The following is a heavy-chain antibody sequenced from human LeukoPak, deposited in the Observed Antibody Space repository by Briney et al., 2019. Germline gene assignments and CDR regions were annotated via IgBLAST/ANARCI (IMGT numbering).Heavy chain of an antibody. CDR3: ARSDFWSGYSSEYFQH. J-gene: IGHJ1*01. Sequence: RASVNVSCTASGYTFTSYGISWVRQAPGQGLEWMGWISAYNGNTNYAQKLQGRVTMTTDTSTSTAYMELRSLRSGDTAVYYCARSDFWSGYSSEYFQHWGQGTLVTVSS. D-gene: IGHD3-3*01. CDR1: GYTFTSYG. V-gene: IGHV1-18*01. CDR2: ISAYNGNT.